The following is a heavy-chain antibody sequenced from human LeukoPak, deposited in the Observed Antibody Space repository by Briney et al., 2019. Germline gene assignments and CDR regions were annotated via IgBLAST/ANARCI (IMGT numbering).Heavy chain of an antibody. D-gene: IGHD3-10*01. CDR1: GFTFSNAW. Sequence: GGSLRLSCAASGFTFSNAWMSWVRQAPGKGLEWVGRIISKVDGGTADYAAPVKGRFTISRDDSKTTVYLQMNSLRAEDTAVFYCAKGAGGSGSYLNYYGMDVWGQGTTVTVSS. CDR3: AKGAGGSGSYLNYYGMDV. CDR2: IISKVDGGTA. J-gene: IGHJ6*02. V-gene: IGHV3-15*01.